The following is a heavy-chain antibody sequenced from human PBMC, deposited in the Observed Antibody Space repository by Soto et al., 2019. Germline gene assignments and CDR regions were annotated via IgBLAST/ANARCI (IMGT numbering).Heavy chain of an antibody. V-gene: IGHV3-30*03. Sequence: QVQLVESGGGVVQPGRSLRLSCAASGFTFSTYGMHWVRQAPGKGLEWVAVISYDGSNKYYADSVKGRFTISRDNSKNTLYLQMNSLRPEDTAVYYCATDLRRPGRAYGMDVWGQGTTVTVAS. CDR3: ATDLRRPGRAYGMDV. D-gene: IGHD6-25*01. CDR1: GFTFSTYG. CDR2: ISYDGSNK. J-gene: IGHJ6*02.